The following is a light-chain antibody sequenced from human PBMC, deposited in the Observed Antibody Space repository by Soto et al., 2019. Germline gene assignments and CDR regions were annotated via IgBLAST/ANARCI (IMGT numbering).Light chain of an antibody. V-gene: IGKV3-20*01. J-gene: IGKJ5*01. Sequence: IALTQSPGTLSLSPGERATLSCRASQSVSRSYLAWYQQKPGQAPRLLIYGASSRATGIPDRFSGSGSGTDFTLTINRLEPEDFAVYYCQQYGSSITFGQWTRLEIK. CDR1: QSVSRSY. CDR3: QQYGSSIT. CDR2: GAS.